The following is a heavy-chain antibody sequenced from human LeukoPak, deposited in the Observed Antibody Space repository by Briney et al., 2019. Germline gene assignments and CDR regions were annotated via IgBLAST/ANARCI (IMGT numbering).Heavy chain of an antibody. J-gene: IGHJ5*02. CDR3: ARWSSNYYDTSGRRFDP. CDR2: INHSGST. Sequence: PSETLSLTCAVSGGSLSDYYWSWIRQPPGKGVEWIGEINHSGSTNYHPSLKSRVTISVDPSKNQFSRKLRSLTAADTAVYYCARWSSNYYDTSGRRFDPWGKGTLVTVSS. V-gene: IGHV4-34*01. D-gene: IGHD3-22*01. CDR1: GGSLSDYY.